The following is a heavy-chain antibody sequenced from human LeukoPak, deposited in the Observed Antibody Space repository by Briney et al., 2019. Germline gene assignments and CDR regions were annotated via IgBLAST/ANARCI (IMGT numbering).Heavy chain of an antibody. V-gene: IGHV1-18*01. CDR2: ISAYNGNT. CDR3: ARGGDVVVPAAIALVDY. Sequence: ASVKVSCKASGYTFTSYGISWVRQAPRQGLEWMGWISAYNGNTNYAQKLQGRVTMTTDTSTSTAYMELRSLRSDDTAVYYCARGGDVVVPAAIALVDYWGQGTLVTVSS. D-gene: IGHD2-2*02. J-gene: IGHJ4*02. CDR1: GYTFTSYG.